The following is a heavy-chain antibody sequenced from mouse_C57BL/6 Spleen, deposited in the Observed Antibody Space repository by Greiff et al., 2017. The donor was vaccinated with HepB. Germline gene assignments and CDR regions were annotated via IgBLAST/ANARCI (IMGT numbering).Heavy chain of an antibody. J-gene: IGHJ2*01. CDR3: ARNYYGSGGNY. V-gene: IGHV1-64*01. CDR1: GYTFTSYW. D-gene: IGHD1-1*01. Sequence: QVQLQQPGAELVKPGASVKLSCKASGYTFTSYWMHWVKQRPGQGLEWIGMIHPNRGSTNYNEKFKSKATLTVDKSSSTAYMQLSSLTSEDSAVYYCARNYYGSGGNYWGQGTTLTVSS. CDR2: IHPNRGST.